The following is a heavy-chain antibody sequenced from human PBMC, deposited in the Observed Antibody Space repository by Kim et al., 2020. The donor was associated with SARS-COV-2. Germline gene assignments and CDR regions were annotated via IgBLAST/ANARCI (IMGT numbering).Heavy chain of an antibody. V-gene: IGHV3-49*04. CDR3: TRDLYYDSSGYHY. CDR2: IRSKAYGGTT. CDR1: GFTFGDYA. Sequence: GGSLRLSCTASGFTFGDYAMSWVRQAPGKGLEWVGFIRSKAYGGTTEYAASVKGRFTISRDDSKSIAYLQMNSLKTEDTAVYYCTRDLYYDSSGYHYWGQGTLVTVSS. J-gene: IGHJ4*02. D-gene: IGHD3-22*01.